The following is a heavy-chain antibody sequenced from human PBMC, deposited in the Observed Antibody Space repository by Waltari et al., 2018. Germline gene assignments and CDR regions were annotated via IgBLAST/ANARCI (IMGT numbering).Heavy chain of an antibody. CDR2: IKPDGSDK. Sequence: EVQLVESGGGLVQPGGSLRLSCAAPGFPFSYYSMAWVRKAPGKGLEWVANIKPDGSDKYYVGSVRGRFTISRDNAKNSLSLQMNSLRTEDTAVYYCARDFGDDNWGQGTLVTVSS. J-gene: IGHJ4*02. CDR1: GFPFSYYS. D-gene: IGHD4-17*01. CDR3: ARDFGDDN. V-gene: IGHV3-7*01.